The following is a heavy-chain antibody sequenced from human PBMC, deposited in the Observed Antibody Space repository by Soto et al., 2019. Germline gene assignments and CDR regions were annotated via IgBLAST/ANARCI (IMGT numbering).Heavy chain of an antibody. CDR1: GGSISSSSYY. CDR3: ARHISLEGVVPAAYNWFDP. Sequence: SETLSLTCTVSGGSISSSSYYWGWIRQPPGKGLEWIGSIYYSGSTYYNPSLKSRVTISVDTSKNQFSLKLSSVTAADTAVYYCARHISLEGVVPAAYNWFDPWGQGTLVTVSS. D-gene: IGHD2-2*01. J-gene: IGHJ5*02. V-gene: IGHV4-39*01. CDR2: IYYSGST.